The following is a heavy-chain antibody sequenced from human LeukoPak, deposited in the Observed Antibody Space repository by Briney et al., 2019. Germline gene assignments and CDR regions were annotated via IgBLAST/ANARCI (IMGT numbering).Heavy chain of an antibody. D-gene: IGHD3-9*01. CDR3: ARQRERFYDILTGEYYYYYGMDV. CDR1: GYTFTDYY. CDR2: INPNSGGT. J-gene: IGHJ6*02. Sequence: ASVKVSCKASGYTFTDYYVQWVRQAPGQGLEWMGWINPNSGGTGYAQKFQGRVTMTRDTSISTAYMDLNRLGSDDTAMYYCARQRERFYDILTGEYYYYYGMDVWGQGTTVTVSS. V-gene: IGHV1-2*02.